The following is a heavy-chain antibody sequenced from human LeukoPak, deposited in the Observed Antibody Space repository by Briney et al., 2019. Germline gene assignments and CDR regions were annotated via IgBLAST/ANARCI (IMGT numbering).Heavy chain of an antibody. Sequence: PGGSLRLSCAASGFTFSSYAMHWVRQAPGKGLEWVAVISYDGSNKYYADSVKGRFTISRDNSKNTLYLQMNSLRAEDTAVYYCGRHGEGATIDNWGQGTLVTVSS. V-gene: IGHV3-30-3*01. CDR1: GFTFSSYA. CDR2: ISYDGSNK. J-gene: IGHJ4*02. CDR3: GRHGEGATIDN. D-gene: IGHD1-26*01.